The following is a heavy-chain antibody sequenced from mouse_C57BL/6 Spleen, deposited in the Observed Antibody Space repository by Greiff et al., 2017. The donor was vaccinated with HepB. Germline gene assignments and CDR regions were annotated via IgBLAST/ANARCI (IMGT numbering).Heavy chain of an antibody. J-gene: IGHJ2*01. V-gene: IGHV1-62-2*01. Sequence: VKLVESGAELVKPGASVKLSCKASGYTFTEYTIHWVKQRSGQGLEWIGWFYPGSGSIKYNEKFKDKATLTADKSSSTVYMELSRLTSEDSAVYFCARHEGWGYCFDYWGQGTTLTVSS. D-gene: IGHD2-3*01. CDR2: FYPGSGSI. CDR3: ARHEGWGYCFDY. CDR1: GYTFTEYT.